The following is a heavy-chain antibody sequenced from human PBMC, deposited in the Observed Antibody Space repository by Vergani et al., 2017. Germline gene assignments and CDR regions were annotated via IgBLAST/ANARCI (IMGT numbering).Heavy chain of an antibody. CDR2: IYASDSDV. Sequence: EVQLVQSGAEVKKPGESLKISCQGSGYSITNYWIAWVRQRPGKGLEWMGIIYASDSDVRYSPSFQGQVTMSVDKSLSTAYLQWSSLKASDTATYYCAKTHDFSSLYSSYNWFDPWGKGTQVTVSS. J-gene: IGHJ5*02. V-gene: IGHV5-51*03. CDR3: AKTHDFSSLYSSYNWFDP. D-gene: IGHD3-3*01. CDR1: GYSITNYW.